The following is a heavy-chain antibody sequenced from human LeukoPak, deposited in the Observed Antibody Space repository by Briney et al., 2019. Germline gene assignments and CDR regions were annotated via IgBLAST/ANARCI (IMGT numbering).Heavy chain of an antibody. J-gene: IGHJ5*02. CDR3: ARTAYCSSTSCYGAWFDP. V-gene: IGHV4-34*01. CDR2: INHSGST. CDR1: AGSFSGYY. Sequence: SEPLSLTCAVYAGSFSGYYWSWIRHPPGRGLEWIGEINHSGSTNYNPSLQSRDTISVDTSKNQFSLRLSSVTAADTAVYYCARTAYCSSTSCYGAWFDPWGQGTLVTVSS. D-gene: IGHD2-2*01.